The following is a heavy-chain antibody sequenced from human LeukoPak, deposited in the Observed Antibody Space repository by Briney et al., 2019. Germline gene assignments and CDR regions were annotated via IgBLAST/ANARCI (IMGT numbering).Heavy chain of an antibody. J-gene: IGHJ5*02. V-gene: IGHV3-23*01. Sequence: GGSLRLSCTASGFTFSNYAMSWVRQAPGKGLHWVSAISGGGGSTYYTDSVKGRFTISRDNSKNTMYLQMNSLRADDTAVYYCARESYCSGGSCYSEGWFDPWGQGTLVTVSS. CDR3: ARESYCSGGSCYSEGWFDP. CDR2: ISGGGGST. D-gene: IGHD2-15*01. CDR1: GFTFSNYA.